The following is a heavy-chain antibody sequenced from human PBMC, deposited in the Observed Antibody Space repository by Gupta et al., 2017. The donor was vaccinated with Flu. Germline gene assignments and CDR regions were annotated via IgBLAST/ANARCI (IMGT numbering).Heavy chain of an antibody. Sequence: WVRQPPGKGLEWIGSIYYSGTTYYNPSLKSRVTISVDTSKNQFSLKLSSVTAADTAVYYCARQIDIGNSFDYWGQGTLVTVSS. CDR3: ARQIDIGNSFDY. CDR2: IYYSGTT. D-gene: IGHD2-15*01. V-gene: IGHV4-39*01. J-gene: IGHJ4*02.